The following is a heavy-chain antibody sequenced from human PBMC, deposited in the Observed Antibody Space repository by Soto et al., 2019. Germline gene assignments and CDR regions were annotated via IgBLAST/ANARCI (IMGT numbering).Heavy chain of an antibody. CDR3: ARDLALAGNY. V-gene: IGHV3-21*01. D-gene: IGHD6-19*01. Sequence: KSGGSLRLSCAASGFTFSSYAMNWVRQTQEKGLEWVSSISSTISYTHYSDSVKGRFTISRDNANNSLFLQMNSLRAEDTATYYCARDLALAGNYWGQGVLVTVSS. CDR1: GFTFSSYA. J-gene: IGHJ4*02. CDR2: ISSTISYT.